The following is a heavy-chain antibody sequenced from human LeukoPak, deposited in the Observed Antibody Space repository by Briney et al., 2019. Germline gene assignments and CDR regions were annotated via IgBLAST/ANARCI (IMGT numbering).Heavy chain of an antibody. J-gene: IGHJ4*02. CDR2: INYSGST. Sequence: PSETLSLTCTVYGGSFSGYYWSWIRQAPGKGLEWIGEINYSGSTNYNPSLKSRVTISVDTSRNQFSLKLSSVTAADTAIYYCARGGEGYHFGSASQDYWGQGTLVTVSS. D-gene: IGHD3-10*01. CDR1: GGSFSGYY. V-gene: IGHV4-34*01. CDR3: ARGGEGYHFGSASQDY.